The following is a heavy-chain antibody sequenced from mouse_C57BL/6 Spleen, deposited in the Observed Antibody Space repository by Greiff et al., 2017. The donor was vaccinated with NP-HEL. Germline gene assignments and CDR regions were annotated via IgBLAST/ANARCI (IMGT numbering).Heavy chain of an antibody. Sequence: DVMLVESGGGLVQPGGSLKLSCAASGFTFSDYYMYWVRQTPEKRLEWVAYISNGGGSTYYPDTVKGRFTISRDNAKNTLYLQMSRLKSEDTAMYYCARRTYYDYDVWFAYWGQGTLVTVSA. CDR2: ISNGGGST. CDR3: ARRTYYDYDVWFAY. V-gene: IGHV5-12*01. CDR1: GFTFSDYY. J-gene: IGHJ3*01. D-gene: IGHD2-4*01.